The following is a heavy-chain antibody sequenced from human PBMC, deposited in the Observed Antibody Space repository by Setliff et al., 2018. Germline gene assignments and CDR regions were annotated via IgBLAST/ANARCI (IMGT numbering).Heavy chain of an antibody. CDR1: GFTFSSYS. V-gene: IGHV3-21*04. D-gene: IGHD3-10*01. Sequence: LRPSCAASGFTFSSYSMNWVRQAPGKGLEWVSSISSSSSYIYYADSVKGRFTTSRDNAKNSLYLQMNSLRAEDTAVYYCAKNGFGVVALGVNNWFDPWGQGTLVTVSS. CDR3: AKNGFGVVALGVNNWFDP. J-gene: IGHJ5*02. CDR2: ISSSSSYI.